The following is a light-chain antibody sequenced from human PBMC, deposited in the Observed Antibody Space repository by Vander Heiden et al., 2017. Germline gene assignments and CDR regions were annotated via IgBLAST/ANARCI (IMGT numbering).Light chain of an antibody. V-gene: IGKV1-9*01. CDR1: QGINTY. J-gene: IGKJ4*01. CDR3: QQLHTFPLA. Sequence: DIKLTQSPSVLSASVGDRITMTCRASQGINTYLAWYQQKPGKAPSLLPLPGGVSSRFRASGSGTEFTLTISSLQPEDFATYYCQQLHTFPLAFGGGTKVETK.